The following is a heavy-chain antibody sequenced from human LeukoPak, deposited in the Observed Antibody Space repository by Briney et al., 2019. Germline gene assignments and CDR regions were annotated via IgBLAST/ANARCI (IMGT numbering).Heavy chain of an antibody. Sequence: GGSLRLSCAASGFVFDDYAMHWVRQAPGKGLEWVSFINWDGTTTYYADSVRGRFTISRDNAKNSLNLQMNSLRAEDTAVYYCARAGNLDNWGQGTLVTVSS. CDR2: INWDGTTT. CDR1: GFVFDDYA. D-gene: IGHD4-23*01. V-gene: IGHV3-43D*03. CDR3: ARAGNLDN. J-gene: IGHJ4*02.